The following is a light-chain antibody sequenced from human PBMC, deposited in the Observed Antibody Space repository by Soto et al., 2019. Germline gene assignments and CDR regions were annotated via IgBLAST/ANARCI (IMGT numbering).Light chain of an antibody. CDR3: QQYSSDPYT. CDR2: AAS. V-gene: IGKV1-27*01. CDR1: QAITNY. J-gene: IGKJ2*01. Sequence: DIQMTQSPSSLSAFVGDRVTITCRASQAITNYLAWYLRKPGKVPELLIYAASTLQSGVPSRFSGSGSGSDFSLTITSLQPGDVGTFYCQQYSSDPYTFGQGTKLEIK.